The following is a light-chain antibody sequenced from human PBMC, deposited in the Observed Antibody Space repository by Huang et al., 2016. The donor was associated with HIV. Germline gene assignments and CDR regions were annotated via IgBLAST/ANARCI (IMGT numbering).Light chain of an antibody. CDR2: GAS. Sequence: EIVMTQSPAALSVSPGERATLSCRASQSVSSSLAWYQQKPGQAPRLLIYGASTRVTGVPARFSGSGSGTEFTLTISSLQSEDYAVYYCQQYINWPPFTFGQGTKLDIK. CDR1: QSVSSS. CDR3: QQYINWPPFT. J-gene: IGKJ2*01. V-gene: IGKV3-15*01.